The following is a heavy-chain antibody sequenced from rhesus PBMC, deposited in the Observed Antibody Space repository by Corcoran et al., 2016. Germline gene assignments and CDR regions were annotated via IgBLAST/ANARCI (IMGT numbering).Heavy chain of an antibody. J-gene: IGHJ4*01. CDR3: AQSPTLYSNSVYFDY. D-gene: IGHD4-23*01. V-gene: IGHV4-65*01. CDR1: GGSVSSSNW. Sequence: QVQLQESGPGLVKSSETLSLTCAVSGGSVSSSNWWSWIRQPPWKGLEWIGYISGSSGRTYYNPSLKSRVTISTAPSKNQFSLKLSSVTAAATAVYYCAQSPTLYSNSVYFDYWGQGVLVTVSS. CDR2: ISGSSGRT.